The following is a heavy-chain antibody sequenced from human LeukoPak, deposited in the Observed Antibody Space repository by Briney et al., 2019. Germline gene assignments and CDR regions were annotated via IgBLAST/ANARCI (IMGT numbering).Heavy chain of an antibody. CDR3: ARVGHIVAAGTYDY. CDR2: IFYSGSP. D-gene: IGHD6-13*01. V-gene: IGHV4-59*12. J-gene: IGHJ4*02. CDR1: CDSISSYY. Sequence: PSETLSLTCTVSCDSISSYYWSWIRQPPGKGLEWIGNIFYSGSPNYNPSLKSRVTTSFDTSKNQFSLKLSFVTAADTAVYYCARVGHIVAAGTYDYWGQGTLVTVSS.